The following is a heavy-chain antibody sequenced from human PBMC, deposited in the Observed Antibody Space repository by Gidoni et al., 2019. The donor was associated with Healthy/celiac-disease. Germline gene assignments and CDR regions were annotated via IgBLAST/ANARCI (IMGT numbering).Heavy chain of an antibody. V-gene: IGHV1-69*08. CDR1: GGTFSSYT. CDR2: IIPILGIA. J-gene: IGHJ4*02. CDR3: ARDLGGYNSNY. Sequence: QVQLVQSAAEVKKPGSSVKVSCQASGGTFSSYTIRWVRQAPGQGLEWMGRIIPILGIANYAQKFQGRVTITADKSTRTAYMERSSLRSEDTAVYYCARDLGGYNSNYWGQGTLVTVSS. D-gene: IGHD5-12*01.